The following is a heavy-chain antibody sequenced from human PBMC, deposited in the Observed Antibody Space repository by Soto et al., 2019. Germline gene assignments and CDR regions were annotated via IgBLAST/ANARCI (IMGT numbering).Heavy chain of an antibody. CDR3: ARHETLHGDYEY. V-gene: IGHV4-30-2*01. CDR2: IYHSGRT. J-gene: IGHJ4*02. Sequence: TLCLTCAVSGGSISSGGYSWSWNRQPPGKGLEWIGYIYHSGRTYYNPSLKSRVTISVDRSKNQFSLKLSSVTAADTAVYYCARHETLHGDYEYWGQGTLVSVSS. CDR1: GGSISSGGYS. D-gene: IGHD4-17*01.